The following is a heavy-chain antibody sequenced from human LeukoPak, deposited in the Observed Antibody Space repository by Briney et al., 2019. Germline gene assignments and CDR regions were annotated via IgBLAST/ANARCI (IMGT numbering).Heavy chain of an antibody. J-gene: IGHJ3*01. Sequence: SETLSLTCIVSAGSISSYYGSWIRQPAGKGLDWVGPIYTCGSANYNHSLTRQAPMSVDTSKDQCSLKLGSVTDADTAVYYCATQGAWGQGTMVTVSS. CDR1: AGSISSYY. D-gene: IGHD1-26*01. CDR3: ATQGA. CDR2: IYTCGSA. V-gene: IGHV4-4*07.